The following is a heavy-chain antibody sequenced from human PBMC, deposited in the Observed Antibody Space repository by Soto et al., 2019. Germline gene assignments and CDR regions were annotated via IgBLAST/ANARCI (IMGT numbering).Heavy chain of an antibody. V-gene: IGHV4-31*03. CDR1: GGSFSSGYYY. CDR3: ARDRGYAEADY. CDR2: IYYSGST. Sequence: QVQLQESGPGLVKPSQTLSLTCTVSGGSFSSGYYYWSWIRQHPGKGLEWIGYIYYSGSTYYNPSLKSRVTISVDTSKNQFSLKLSSVTAADTAVYYCARDRGYAEADYCGQGTLVTVSS. D-gene: IGHD6-25*01. J-gene: IGHJ4*02.